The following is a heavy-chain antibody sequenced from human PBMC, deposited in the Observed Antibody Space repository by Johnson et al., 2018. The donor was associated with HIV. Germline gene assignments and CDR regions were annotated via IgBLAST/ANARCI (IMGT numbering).Heavy chain of an antibody. CDR3: ARACRDGYTCDAFDI. CDR2: FFSGGTT. V-gene: IGHV3-66*01. Sequence: VQLVESGGGLVQPGGSLRLACAASGLTVSSNYMSWVRQAPGKGLEWVSVFFSGGTTYYADSVNGRFTISRDNSKNTLFLQMNSLRADDTALYYCARACRDGYTCDAFDIWGQGTMVTVSS. J-gene: IGHJ3*02. CDR1: GLTVSSNY. D-gene: IGHD5-24*01.